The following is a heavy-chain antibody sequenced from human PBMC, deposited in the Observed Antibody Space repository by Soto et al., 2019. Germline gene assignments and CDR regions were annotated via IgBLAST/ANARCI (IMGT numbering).Heavy chain of an antibody. CDR2: IIPIFGTA. V-gene: IGHV1-69*13. D-gene: IGHD3-3*01. Sequence: SVKVSCKASGGTFSSYAISWVRPAPGQGLEWMGGIIPIFGTANYAQKFQGRVTITADESTSTAYMELSSLRSEDTAVYYCARDPFWSGYHWFDPWGQGTLVTVSS. CDR1: GGTFSSYA. J-gene: IGHJ5*02. CDR3: ARDPFWSGYHWFDP.